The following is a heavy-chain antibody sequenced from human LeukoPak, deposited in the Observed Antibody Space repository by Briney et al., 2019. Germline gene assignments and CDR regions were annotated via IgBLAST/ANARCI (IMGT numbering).Heavy chain of an antibody. J-gene: IGHJ6*03. CDR3: AKDHLMTTLLSMDV. D-gene: IGHD2/OR15-2a*01. CDR2: LSSSGNTI. Sequence: KTGGSLRLSCAASGFTFSDYYINWIRQAPGMGLEWVAYLSSSGNTIYYADSVKGRFTISRDNAKNSLYLQMNSLRAEDTAVYYCAKDHLMTTLLSMDVWGKGTTVTISS. V-gene: IGHV3-11*04. CDR1: GFTFSDYY.